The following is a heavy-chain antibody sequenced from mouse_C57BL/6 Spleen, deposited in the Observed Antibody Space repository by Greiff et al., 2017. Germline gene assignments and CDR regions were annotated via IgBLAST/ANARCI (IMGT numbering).Heavy chain of an antibody. D-gene: IGHD1-1*01. J-gene: IGHJ4*01. CDR2: IDPSDSYT. V-gene: IGHV1-69*01. CDR1: GYTFTSYW. Sequence: QVQLQQSGAELVMPGASVKLSCKASGYTFTSYWMHWVKQRPGQGLEWIGEIDPSDSYTNYNQKFKGKSTLTVAKSSSKAYMQLSSLTYEDSAVYYCARDHYGSRNAMDYWGQGTSVTVSS. CDR3: ARDHYGSRNAMDY.